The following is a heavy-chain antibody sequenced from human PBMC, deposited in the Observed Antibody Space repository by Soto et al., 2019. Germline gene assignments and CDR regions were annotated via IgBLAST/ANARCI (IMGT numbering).Heavy chain of an antibody. CDR1: GFTFSSYG. CDR2: ISGSGGST. Sequence: PGGSLRLSCAASGFTFSSYGMSWVRQAPGKGLEWVSAISGSGGSTYYADSVKGRFTISRDNSKNTLYLQMNSLRAEDTAVYYCAKHRWFGIQRSWFDPWGQGTLDTVSS. J-gene: IGHJ5*02. CDR3: AKHRWFGIQRSWFDP. V-gene: IGHV3-23*01. D-gene: IGHD3-10*01.